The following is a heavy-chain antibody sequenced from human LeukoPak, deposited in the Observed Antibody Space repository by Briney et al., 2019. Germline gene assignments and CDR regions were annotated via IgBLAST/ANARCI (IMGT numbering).Heavy chain of an antibody. V-gene: IGHV3-11*04. J-gene: IGHJ5*02. CDR3: ARDVLAAAPPFDP. Sequence: GGSLRLPCAASGFTFSDYYMSWIRQAPGKALEWVSYISSSGSTIYYADSVKGRFTISRDNAKNSLYLQMNSLRAEDTAVYYCARDVLAAAPPFDPWGQGTLVTVSS. CDR2: ISSSGSTI. CDR1: GFTFSDYY. D-gene: IGHD6-13*01.